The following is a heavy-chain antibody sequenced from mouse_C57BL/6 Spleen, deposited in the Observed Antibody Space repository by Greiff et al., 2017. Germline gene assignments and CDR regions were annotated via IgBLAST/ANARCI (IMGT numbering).Heavy chain of an antibody. CDR1: GYTFTSYW. D-gene: IGHD1-1*01. J-gene: IGHJ3*01. CDR3: ASGYYGSTPFAY. Sequence: QVQLQQPGAELVRPGSSVKLSCKASGYTFTSYWMHWVKQRPIQGLEWIGNIDPSDSETHYNQKFKDKATLTVDKSSNTAYMQLSSLTSEDSAVYCGASGYYGSTPFAYWGQGTLVTVSA. V-gene: IGHV1-52*01. CDR2: IDPSDSET.